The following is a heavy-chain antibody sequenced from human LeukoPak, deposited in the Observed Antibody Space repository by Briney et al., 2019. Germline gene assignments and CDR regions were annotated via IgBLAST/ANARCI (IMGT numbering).Heavy chain of an antibody. CDR3: ASSFAVAGYYHGMDV. Sequence: PSETLSLTCTVSGGSITSYYWSWIRQPAGKGLEWIGRIHTGGSTNYNPSLKSRVTMSVDTSKNRFSLKLTSVTATDTAMYYCASSFAVAGYYHGMDVWGQGTTVTVSS. V-gene: IGHV4-4*07. CDR2: IHTGGST. D-gene: IGHD3-3*01. J-gene: IGHJ6*02. CDR1: GGSITSYY.